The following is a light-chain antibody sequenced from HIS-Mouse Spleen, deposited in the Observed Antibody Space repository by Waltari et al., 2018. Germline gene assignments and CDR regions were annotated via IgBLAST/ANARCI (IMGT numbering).Light chain of an antibody. V-gene: IGLV2-8*01. Sequence: QSALTQPPSASGSPGHSVTISCTGTSSDVGGDNYVSWYQLHPGKAPKLMIYEVSKRPSGVPDRFSGSKSGNTASLTVSGLQAEDEADYYCSSYAGSNNLVFGGGTKLTVL. CDR3: SSYAGSNNLV. J-gene: IGLJ2*01. CDR1: SSDVGGDNY. CDR2: EVS.